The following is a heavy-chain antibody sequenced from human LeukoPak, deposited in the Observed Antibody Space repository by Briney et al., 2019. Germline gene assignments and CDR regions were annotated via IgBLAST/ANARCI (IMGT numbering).Heavy chain of an antibody. V-gene: IGHV4-59*12. D-gene: IGHD3-3*01. CDR1: GGSISSYY. CDR2: IYYSGST. CDR3: ARGLRFLEWFPLDY. J-gene: IGHJ4*02. Sequence: SETLSLTCTVSGGSISSYYWSWIRQPPGKGLEWIGYIYYSGSTNYNPSLKSRVTISVDTSKNQFSLKLSSVTAADTAVYYCARGLRFLEWFPLDYWGQGTLVTVSS.